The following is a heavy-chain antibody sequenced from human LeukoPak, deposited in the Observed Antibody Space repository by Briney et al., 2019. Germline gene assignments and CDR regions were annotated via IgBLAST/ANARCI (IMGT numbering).Heavy chain of an antibody. CDR2: IIPILGIA. V-gene: IGHV1-69*04. J-gene: IGHJ4*02. CDR3: ARDRSIWFGELSRPGYSSVWDY. Sequence: GASVKVSCKASGGTFSSYAISWVRQAPGQGLEWMGRIIPILGIANYAQKFQGRVTITADKSTSTAYMELSSLRSEDTAVYYCARDRSIWFGELSRPGYSSVWDYWGQGTLVTVSS. CDR1: GGTFSSYA. D-gene: IGHD3-10*01.